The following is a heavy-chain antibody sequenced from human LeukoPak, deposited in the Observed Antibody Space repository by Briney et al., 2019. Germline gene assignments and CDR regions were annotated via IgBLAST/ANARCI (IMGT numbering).Heavy chain of an antibody. CDR1: GYTFTGYY. Sequence: ASVKVSRKASGYTFTGYYMHWVRQAPGQGLEWMGWINPNSGGTNYAQKFQGRVTMTRDTSISTAYMELSRLRSDDTAVYYCARDNYSSSWYGFYYYYGMDVWGQGTTVTVSS. CDR2: INPNSGGT. CDR3: ARDNYSSSWYGFYYYYGMDV. V-gene: IGHV1-2*02. D-gene: IGHD6-13*01. J-gene: IGHJ6*02.